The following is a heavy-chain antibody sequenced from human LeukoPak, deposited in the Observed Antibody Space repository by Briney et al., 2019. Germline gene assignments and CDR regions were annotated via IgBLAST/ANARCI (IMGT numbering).Heavy chain of an antibody. Sequence: GGSLRLSCAASGFTFSSYSMKWVREAPGGGVEWVSSISSSSSYIYYADSVTGRFTISRDNAKNSLYLQMNSLRAEDTAVYYCARDDSSSHAYWGQGTLVTVSS. CDR1: GFTFSSYS. CDR3: ARDDSSSHAY. J-gene: IGHJ4*02. D-gene: IGHD6-13*01. V-gene: IGHV3-21*01. CDR2: ISSSSSYI.